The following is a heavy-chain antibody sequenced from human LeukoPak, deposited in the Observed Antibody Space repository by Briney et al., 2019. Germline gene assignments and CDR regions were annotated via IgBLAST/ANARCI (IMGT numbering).Heavy chain of an antibody. CDR1: GFTFSSYW. CDR2: ISTDGSSR. V-gene: IGHV3-74*01. Sequence: PGGFLRLSCAASGFTFSSYWMHWLRQEPRKGLVWVSRISTDGSSRSYADSVKGRFTISGDNGKNTLYLQMNSLRAEDTAVYYCASYLTSIPSGMDVWGQGATVTVSS. D-gene: IGHD2/OR15-2a*01. J-gene: IGHJ6*02. CDR3: ASYLTSIPSGMDV.